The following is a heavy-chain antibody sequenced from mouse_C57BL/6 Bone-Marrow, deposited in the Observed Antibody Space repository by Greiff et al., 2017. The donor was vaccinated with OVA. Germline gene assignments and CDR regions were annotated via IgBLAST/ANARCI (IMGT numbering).Heavy chain of an antibody. V-gene: IGHV5S21*01. D-gene: IGHD3-1*01. CDR2: ISSGVDYN. Sequence: EVKLLESGEGLVKPGGSLKLSCAASGFTFTSYAMPWVRQTPEKRLEWVAYISSGVDYNNYAHTMKGRATISRDTAGNTPYLQMSSLTSVDTAMYYCSGLLDAMNYEGRGTGVTVTA. CDR3: SGLLDAMNY. J-gene: IGHJ4*01. CDR1: GFTFTSYA.